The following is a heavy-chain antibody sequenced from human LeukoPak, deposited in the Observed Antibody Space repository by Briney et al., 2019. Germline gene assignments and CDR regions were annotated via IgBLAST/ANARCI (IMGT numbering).Heavy chain of an antibody. CDR2: INHSGST. Sequence: PGGSLRLSCAASGFTFSSYSMNWIRQPPGKGLEWIGGINHSGSTNYNPSLKSRVTISVDTSKNQFSLKLSSVTAADTAVYYCARIGNSSGEHHANDYWGQGTLVTVSS. V-gene: IGHV4-34*01. CDR3: ARIGNSSGEHHANDY. J-gene: IGHJ4*02. CDR1: GFTFSSYS. D-gene: IGHD6-19*01.